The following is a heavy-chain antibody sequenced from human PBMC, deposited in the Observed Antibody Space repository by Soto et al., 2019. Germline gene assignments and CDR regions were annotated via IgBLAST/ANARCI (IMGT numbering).Heavy chain of an antibody. J-gene: IGHJ4*02. D-gene: IGHD2-2*01. Sequence: QVQLQESGPGLVKPSGTLSLTCAVSGGSINSSNWWSWVRQPPGNGLEWIGEIYHSGSTNYNPSLKSRVTISVDKSKNQFSLNLSSMTAADTAVYYCARGGDVVVPTALDYWGQGTLVTVSS. CDR1: GGSINSSNW. CDR2: IYHSGST. V-gene: IGHV4-4*02. CDR3: ARGGDVVVPTALDY.